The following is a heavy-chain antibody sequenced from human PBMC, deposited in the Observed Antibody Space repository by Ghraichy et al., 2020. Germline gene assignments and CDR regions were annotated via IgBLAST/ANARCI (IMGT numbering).Heavy chain of an antibody. CDR3: AKDGTYYDFWSGSLNRLSSMDV. Sequence: GGSLRLSCAASGFTFSSYGMHWVRQAPGKGLEWVAVISYDGSNKYYADSVKGRFTISRDNSKNTLYLQMNSLRAEDTAVYYCAKDGTYYDFWSGSLNRLSSMDVWGQGTTVTVSS. D-gene: IGHD3-3*01. V-gene: IGHV3-30*18. CDR1: GFTFSSYG. J-gene: IGHJ6*02. CDR2: ISYDGSNK.